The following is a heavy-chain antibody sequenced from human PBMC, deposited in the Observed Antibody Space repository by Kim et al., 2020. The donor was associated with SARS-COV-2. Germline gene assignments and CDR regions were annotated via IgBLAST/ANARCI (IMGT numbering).Heavy chain of an antibody. V-gene: IGHV3-48*02. Sequence: GGSLRLSCATSGFTFSAYDMNWVRQAPGKGLEWLSFITKSSITIYYADSVEGRFTISRDNAKNSLFLQMNSLRDEDTALYYCVRDSMGGAFDMLGHGSMV. CDR2: ITKSSITI. CDR1: GFTFSAYD. D-gene: IGHD3-16*01. CDR3: VRDSMGGAFDM. J-gene: IGHJ3*02.